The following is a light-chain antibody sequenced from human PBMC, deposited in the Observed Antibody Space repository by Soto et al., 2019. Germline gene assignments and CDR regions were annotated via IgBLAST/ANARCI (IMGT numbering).Light chain of an antibody. CDR3: QQYNTYWT. Sequence: DIQMTQSPSTLSASVGDRVTITCRASEGISSWLAWYQQKPGKAPKLLIYDASTLEAGVPSRFSGSGSGTECTLTISSLQPDDFATYYCQQYNTYWTFGQGTKVDIK. V-gene: IGKV1-5*01. CDR1: EGISSW. J-gene: IGKJ1*01. CDR2: DAS.